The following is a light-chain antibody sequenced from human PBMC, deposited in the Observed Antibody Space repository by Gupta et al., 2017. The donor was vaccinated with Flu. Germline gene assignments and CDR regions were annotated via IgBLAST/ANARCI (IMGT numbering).Light chain of an antibody. Sequence: EIVMTQSPATLSVSPGERATLSCRASQSVGSNLAWYQQKPGQAPRLLIYGASTRDTSIPATFSGSGSGTEFTLTISSRQSEDFAVYYCQQYDNWPPYTFGQGTKLEIK. CDR3: QQYDNWPPYT. CDR1: QSVGSN. V-gene: IGKV3-15*01. J-gene: IGKJ2*01. CDR2: GAS.